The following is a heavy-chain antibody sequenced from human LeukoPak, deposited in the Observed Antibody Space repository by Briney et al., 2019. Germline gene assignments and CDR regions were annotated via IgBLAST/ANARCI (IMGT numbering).Heavy chain of an antibody. CDR2: IYYSGST. V-gene: IGHV4-39*02. J-gene: IGHJ6*02. Sequence: SGTLSLTCTVSGGSISSSSYYWGWIRQPPGKGLEWIGSIYYSGSTYYNPSLKSRVTISVDTSKNQFSLKLSSVTAADTAVYYCARDVVGSGWSVYYYGMDVWGQGTTVTVSS. CDR3: ARDVVGSGWSVYYYGMDV. D-gene: IGHD6-19*01. CDR1: GGSISSSSYY.